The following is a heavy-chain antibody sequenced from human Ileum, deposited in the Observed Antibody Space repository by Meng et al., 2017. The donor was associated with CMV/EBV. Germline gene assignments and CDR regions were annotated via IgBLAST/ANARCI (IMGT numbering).Heavy chain of an antibody. V-gene: IGHV3-7*01. CDR3: ARDSGDTSFDY. CDR1: GFTFSNYW. D-gene: IGHD4-17*01. Sequence: GGSLRLSCAASGFTFSNYWMTWVRQAPGKRLEWVADIKQDGSEKYYVDSVKGRFTISRDNAKNSLYLQMDSLRAEDTAVYYCARDSGDTSFDYWGQGTLVTVSS. CDR2: IKQDGSEK. J-gene: IGHJ4*02.